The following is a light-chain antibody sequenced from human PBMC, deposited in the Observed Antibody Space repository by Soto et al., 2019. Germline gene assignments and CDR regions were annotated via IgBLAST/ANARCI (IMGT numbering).Light chain of an antibody. J-gene: IGKJ1*01. CDR3: QQYDTLTTWT. V-gene: IGKV1-33*01. CDR2: DSS. Sequence: DLQMTQSPSSLSASVGDRVTITCQASQDISDYLNWYQQKPGKAPKLLIYDSSDLEPGVPSRFSGSGSGTDFTLTISGLQPEDIGTYYCQQYDTLTTWTFGQGTKVEIK. CDR1: QDISDY.